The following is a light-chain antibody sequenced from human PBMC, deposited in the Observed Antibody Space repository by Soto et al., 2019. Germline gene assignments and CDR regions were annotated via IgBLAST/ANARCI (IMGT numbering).Light chain of an antibody. J-gene: IGKJ4*01. V-gene: IGKV3-11*01. CDR1: QSVSSY. CDR2: GAS. Sequence: EIVLTQSPATLSLSPGERATLSCRASQSVSSYLAWYQQKPGQAPRLLIYGASSRATGIPARFSGSGSGTDFTLTISGLEPEDFAVYYCQQRSSWPSLTFGGGTKVEIK. CDR3: QQRSSWPSLT.